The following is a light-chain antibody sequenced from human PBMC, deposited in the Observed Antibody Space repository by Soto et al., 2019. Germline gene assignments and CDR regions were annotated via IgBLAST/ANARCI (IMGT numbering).Light chain of an antibody. Sequence: QSVLTQPPSASGSPGQSVTLSCTGTSSDVGGWHFVSWYQQHPGKAPKLMIYEVSKRPSGVPDRFSGSKSGNTASLTVSGLQAEDEADYFCSSYAGSMFYVFGTGTKVTVL. V-gene: IGLV2-8*01. J-gene: IGLJ1*01. CDR1: SSDVGGWHF. CDR3: SSYAGSMFYV. CDR2: EVS.